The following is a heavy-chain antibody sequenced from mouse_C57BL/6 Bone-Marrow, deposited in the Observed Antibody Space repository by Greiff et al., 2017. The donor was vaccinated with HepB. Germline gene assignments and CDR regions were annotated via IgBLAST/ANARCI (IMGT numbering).Heavy chain of an antibody. D-gene: IGHD1-1*01. CDR1: GFSFNTYA. J-gene: IGHJ4*01. CDR2: IRSKSNNYAT. Sequence: GGGLVQPKGSLKLSCAASGFSFNTYAMNWVRQAPGKGLEWVARIRSKSNNYATYYADSVKDRFTISRDDSESMLYLQMNNLKTEDTAMYYCVRQHYGSSLYAMDYWGQGTSVTVSS. V-gene: IGHV10-1*01. CDR3: VRQHYGSSLYAMDY.